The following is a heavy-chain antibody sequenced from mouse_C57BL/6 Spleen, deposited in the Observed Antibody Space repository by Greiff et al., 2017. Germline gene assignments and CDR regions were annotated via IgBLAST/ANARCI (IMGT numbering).Heavy chain of an antibody. CDR2: INPNNGGT. D-gene: IGHD2-4*01. CDR1: GYTFTDYN. Sequence: EVKLMESGPELVKPGASVKIPCKASGYTFTDYNMDWVKQSHGKSLEWIGDINPNNGGTIYNQKFKGKATLTVDKSSSTAYMELRSLTSEDTAVYYCARSDYEGYWYFDVWGTGTTVTVSS. CDR3: ARSDYEGYWYFDV. V-gene: IGHV1-18*01. J-gene: IGHJ1*03.